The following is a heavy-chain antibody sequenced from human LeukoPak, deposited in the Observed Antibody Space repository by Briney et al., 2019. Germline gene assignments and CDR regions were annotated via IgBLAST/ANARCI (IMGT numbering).Heavy chain of an antibody. CDR1: GFTFSSYG. D-gene: IGHD3-16*01. V-gene: IGHV3-33*01. Sequence: GGSLRLSCAASGFTFSSYGMHWVRQAPGKGLEWVAVLRYDGSNKFYADSVKGRFTISRDNSKNTLYVQMNSLRAEDTAVYYCGRGYDSWDSWGQGTLVTVSS. J-gene: IGHJ4*02. CDR2: LRYDGSNK. CDR3: GRGYDSWDS.